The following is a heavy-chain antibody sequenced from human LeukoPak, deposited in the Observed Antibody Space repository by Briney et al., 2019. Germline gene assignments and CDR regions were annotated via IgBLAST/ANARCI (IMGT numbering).Heavy chain of an antibody. CDR1: GFTFSTYV. Sequence: GGSLTLSCSVSGFTFSTYVMHWVRQAPGKGLEYVSAISSKGDNTYYADSVKGRFTISRDNSKYTLHLQMSSLRAADTAVYYCVRGTGYWGQGTLVTVSS. V-gene: IGHV3-64D*06. CDR3: VRGTGY. J-gene: IGHJ4*02. CDR2: ISSKGDNT.